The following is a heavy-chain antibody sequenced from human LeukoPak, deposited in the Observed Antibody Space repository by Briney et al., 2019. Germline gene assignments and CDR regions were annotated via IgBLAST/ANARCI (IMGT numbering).Heavy chain of an antibody. CDR2: ISWNSGSI. D-gene: IGHD3-22*01. CDR3: AIGYYYYDSSGYYEGPLDY. J-gene: IGHJ4*02. CDR1: GFTFDDYA. Sequence: GGSLRLSCAASGFTFDDYAMHWVRQAPGKGLEWVSGISWNSGSIGYADSVKGRFTISRDNAKNSLYLQMNSLRAEDTALYYCAIGYYYYDSSGYYEGPLDYWGQGTLGTVSS. V-gene: IGHV3-9*01.